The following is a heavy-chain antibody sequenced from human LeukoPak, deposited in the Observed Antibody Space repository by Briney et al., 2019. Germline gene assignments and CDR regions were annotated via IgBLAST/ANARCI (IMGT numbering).Heavy chain of an antibody. V-gene: IGHV4-34*01. D-gene: IGHD5-24*01. CDR2: INHSGST. CDR1: GGSFSGYY. J-gene: IGHJ4*02. CDR3: ARGESYNGAFDY. Sequence: PSETLSLTCAVYGGSFSGYYWSWIRQPPGKGLEWIGKINHSGSTNYNPSLKSRVTISVDTSKNQFSLKLSSVTAADTAVYYCARGESYNGAFDYWGQGTLVTVSS.